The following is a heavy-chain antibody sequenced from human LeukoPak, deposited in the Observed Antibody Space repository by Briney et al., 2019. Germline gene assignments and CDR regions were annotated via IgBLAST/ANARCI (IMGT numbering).Heavy chain of an antibody. CDR2: TSGSGLST. D-gene: IGHD6-19*01. Sequence: GGSLRLSCAASGFTFSSYAMTWVRQAPGKGLEWVSATSGSGLSTYYADSVRGRFTISRDNSKNTVFLQMNSLTAADTAMYYCAKFRPSSTSGWLRDLDYWGQGTLVTVSS. J-gene: IGHJ4*02. CDR3: AKFRPSSTSGWLRDLDY. CDR1: GFTFSSYA. V-gene: IGHV3-23*01.